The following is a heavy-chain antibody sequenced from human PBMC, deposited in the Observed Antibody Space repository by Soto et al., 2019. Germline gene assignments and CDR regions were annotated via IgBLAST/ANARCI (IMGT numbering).Heavy chain of an antibody. D-gene: IGHD5-18*01. Sequence: GGSLRLSCVGSEFTFSSYNMNWVRQAPGKGLEWVSSISTSSSYIYYADSVRGRFTISRDNANSSLFLHMSSLRAEDTAVYFCARGPNTAMVFDSDYWGQGSQVTVSS. J-gene: IGHJ4*02. CDR3: ARGPNTAMVFDSDY. CDR2: ISTSSSYI. V-gene: IGHV3-21*01. CDR1: EFTFSSYN.